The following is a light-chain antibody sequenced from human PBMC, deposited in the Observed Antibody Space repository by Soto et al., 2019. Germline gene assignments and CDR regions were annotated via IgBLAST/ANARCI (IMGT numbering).Light chain of an antibody. CDR1: QSVSSN. Sequence: EIVLTQSPATLSVSPGERATLSWRASQSVSSNLAWYQQRPGQAPRLLIYGASTRATGIPARFSGSGFGTDVTLTISSLEPEDAAVYYCQQRSNWPPITFGQGTRLEIK. J-gene: IGKJ5*01. CDR2: GAS. V-gene: IGKV3-11*01. CDR3: QQRSNWPPIT.